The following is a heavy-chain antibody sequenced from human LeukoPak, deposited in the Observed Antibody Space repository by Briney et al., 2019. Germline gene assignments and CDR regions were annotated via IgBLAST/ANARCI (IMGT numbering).Heavy chain of an antibody. D-gene: IGHD3-3*01. V-gene: IGHV4-34*01. CDR1: GGSFSGYY. J-gene: IGHJ3*02. CDR3: ARGPPPPLRFLEWLSSPRAFDI. CDR2: INHSGRT. Sequence: SETLSLTCAVYGGSFSGYYWSWIRQPPGKGLEWIGEINHSGRTNYNPSLKSRVTISVDTSKNQFSLKLSSVTAADTAVYYCARGPPPPLRFLEWLSSPRAFDIWGQGTMVTVSS.